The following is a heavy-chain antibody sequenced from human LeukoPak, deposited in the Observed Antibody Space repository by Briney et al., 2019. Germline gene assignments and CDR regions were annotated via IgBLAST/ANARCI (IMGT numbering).Heavy chain of an antibody. J-gene: IGHJ4*02. CDR3: GRKAGDCGGGSCYSIDY. CDR1: GGSFSSEA. CDR2: IIPIFGTA. V-gene: IGHV1-69*05. Sequence: SVKVSCKAFGGSFSSEAISWVRQAPGHGLEWMGGIIPIFGTANYAQKFQGRVTITTDESTSTAYMEVSSLRSEDTAVYYCGRKAGDCGGGSCYSIDYWGQGTLVTVSS. D-gene: IGHD2-15*01.